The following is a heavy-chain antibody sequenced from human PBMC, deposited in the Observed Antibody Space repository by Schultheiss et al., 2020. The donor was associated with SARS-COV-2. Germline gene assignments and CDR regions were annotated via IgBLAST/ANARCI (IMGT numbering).Heavy chain of an antibody. CDR1: GFSFSSYG. Sequence: GGSLRLSCAASGFSFSSYGMNWVRQAPGKGLEWVTFIRYDGSNTYYADSVKGRFTISRDNAKNSLYLQMNSLRVEDTAVYYCARDSAAGVGFDCWGQGTLVTVSS. J-gene: IGHJ4*02. CDR3: ARDSAAGVGFDC. CDR2: IRYDGSNT. V-gene: IGHV3-30*02. D-gene: IGHD3-3*01.